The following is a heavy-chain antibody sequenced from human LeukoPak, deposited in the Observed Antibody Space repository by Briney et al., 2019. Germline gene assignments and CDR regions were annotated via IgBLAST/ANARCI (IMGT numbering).Heavy chain of an antibody. D-gene: IGHD6-19*01. CDR1: GGSISSYY. J-gene: IGHJ3*02. V-gene: IGHV4-59*08. CDR3: ARPDSSGWYLGAFDI. CDR2: IYYSGST. Sequence: SETLSLTCTVSGGSISSYYWSWIRQPPGKGLVWIGYIYYSGSTNYNPSLKSRVTISVDTSKNQFSLKLSSVTAADTAVYYCARPDSSGWYLGAFDIWGQGTMVTVSS.